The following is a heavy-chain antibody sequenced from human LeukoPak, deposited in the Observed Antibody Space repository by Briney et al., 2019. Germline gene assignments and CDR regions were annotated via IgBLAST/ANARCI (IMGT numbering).Heavy chain of an antibody. CDR1: GGSFSGYY. CDR2: INHSGST. V-gene: IGHV4-34*01. CDR3: ARDHVIKQAPPGY. D-gene: IGHD3-10*01. J-gene: IGHJ4*02. Sequence: KPSETLSLTCAVYGGSFSGYYWSWIRQPPGKGLEWIGEINHSGSTNYNPSLKSRVTISVDTSKNQFSLKLSSVTAADTAVYYCARDHVIKQAPPGYWGQGTLVTVSS.